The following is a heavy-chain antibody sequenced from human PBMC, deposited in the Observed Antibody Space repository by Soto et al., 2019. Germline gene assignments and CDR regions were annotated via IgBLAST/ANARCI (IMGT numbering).Heavy chain of an antibody. CDR2: IYYSGST. D-gene: IGHD4-17*01. Sequence: SETLSLTCTVSGGSVSSYYWSWIRQSPGKGLEWIGYIYYSGSTKYKPSLKSRFTISVDTSKNQFSLKVSSATAADTAVYYCARAQNGDYVFDYWGQGTLVTVSS. V-gene: IGHV4-59*08. J-gene: IGHJ4*02. CDR1: GGSVSSYY. CDR3: ARAQNGDYVFDY.